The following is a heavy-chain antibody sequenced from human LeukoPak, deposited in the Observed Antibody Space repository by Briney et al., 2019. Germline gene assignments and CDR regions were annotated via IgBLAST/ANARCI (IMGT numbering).Heavy chain of an antibody. CDR2: IYTSGST. Sequence: PSETLSLTCTVSGGSISSYYWSWIRQPAGKGLEWIGRIYTSGSTNYNPSLKSRVTMSVDTSKNQFSLKLSSVTAADTAVYYCARGGAYCSSTSCYTIDYWGQGTLVTVSS. D-gene: IGHD2-2*02. J-gene: IGHJ4*02. CDR1: GGSISSYY. CDR3: ARGGAYCSSTSCYTIDY. V-gene: IGHV4-4*07.